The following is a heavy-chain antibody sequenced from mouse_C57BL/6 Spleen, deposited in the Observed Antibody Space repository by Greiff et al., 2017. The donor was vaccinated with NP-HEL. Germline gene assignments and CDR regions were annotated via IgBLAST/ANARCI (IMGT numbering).Heavy chain of an antibody. J-gene: IGHJ2*01. Sequence: VQLQQPGAELVRPGSSVKLSCKASGYTFTSYWMHWVKQRPIQGLEWIGNIDPSDSETHYNQKFKDKATLTVDKSSSTAYMQLSSLTSEDSAVYYCARGAYYSPFDYWGQGTTLTVSS. D-gene: IGHD2-12*01. CDR3: ARGAYYSPFDY. CDR2: IDPSDSET. V-gene: IGHV1-52*01. CDR1: GYTFTSYW.